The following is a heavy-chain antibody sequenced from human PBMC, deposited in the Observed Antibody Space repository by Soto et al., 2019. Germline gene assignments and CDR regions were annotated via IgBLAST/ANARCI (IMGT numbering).Heavy chain of an antibody. D-gene: IGHD3-22*01. V-gene: IGHV4-39*01. CDR3: ARHRFNCYDISGRNWFDP. CDR1: GGSISSSSYY. CDR2: IYYSGST. Sequence: PSETLSLTCTVSGGSISSSSYYWGWIRQPPGKGLEWIGSIYYSGSTYYNPSLKSRVTISVDTSKNQFSLKLSSVTAADTAVYYCARHRFNCYDISGRNWFDPWGQGTLVTVSS. J-gene: IGHJ5*02.